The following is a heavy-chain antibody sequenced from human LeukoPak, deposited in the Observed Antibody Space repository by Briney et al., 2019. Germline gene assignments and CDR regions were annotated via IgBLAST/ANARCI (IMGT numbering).Heavy chain of an antibody. CDR3: ARDSYSSGWYRFDY. CDR2: TYYRSKWSS. D-gene: IGHD6-19*01. CDR1: GDNVSSNSAA. V-gene: IGHV6-1*01. J-gene: IGHJ4*02. Sequence: SQTLSLTCAISGDNVSSNSAAWNWIRQSPSRGLEWLGRTYYRSKWSSDYVVSVKSRITINPDTSKNQFSLQLNSVTPEDTAVYYCARDSYSSGWYRFDYWGQGTLVTVSS.